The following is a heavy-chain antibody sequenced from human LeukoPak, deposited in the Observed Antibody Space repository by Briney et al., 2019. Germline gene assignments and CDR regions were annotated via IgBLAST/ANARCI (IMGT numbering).Heavy chain of an antibody. V-gene: IGHV4-31*11. Sequence: SETLSLTCAVSGGSISIGGYYCSWVRQHPGRGLEWIRYIDYSGSTSYTPSLQRRITISEDTSKNQLSLKLSSVTAADTAVYSCSKVTVKEQLVDYWGQGTLVTVST. CDR1: GGSISIGGYY. CDR3: SKVTVKEQLVDY. CDR2: IDYSGST. J-gene: IGHJ4*02. D-gene: IGHD6-13*01.